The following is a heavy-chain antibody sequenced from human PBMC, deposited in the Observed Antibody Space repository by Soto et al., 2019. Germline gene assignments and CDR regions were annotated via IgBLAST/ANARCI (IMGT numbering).Heavy chain of an antibody. Sequence: QVQLVQSGAEVKKPGASVKVSCKASGYTFTSYAMHWVRQAPGQRLEWMGWINAGNGNTKYSQKFQGRVTITRDTSAITAYMELSSLRSEDTAVYYCARDRYSNYNYYYYYMDVWGKGTTVTVSS. D-gene: IGHD4-4*01. CDR2: INAGNGNT. CDR3: ARDRYSNYNYYYYYMDV. J-gene: IGHJ6*03. CDR1: GYTFTSYA. V-gene: IGHV1-3*01.